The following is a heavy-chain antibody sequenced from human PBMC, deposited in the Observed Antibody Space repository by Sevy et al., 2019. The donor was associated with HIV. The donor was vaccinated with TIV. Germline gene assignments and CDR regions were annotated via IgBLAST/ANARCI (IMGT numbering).Heavy chain of an antibody. Sequence: GGSLRLSCAASGFPFNDHAMHWVRQVPGKGLEWVSGISWNSRNIGYADSVKGRFTISRDNSKNTVYLQMGSLRAEDTAIYYCAKLGVRVATGGTDYWGQGTQVTVSS. D-gene: IGHD3-3*01. CDR3: AKLGVRVATGGTDY. V-gene: IGHV3-9*01. CDR1: GFPFNDHA. J-gene: IGHJ4*02. CDR2: ISWNSRNI.